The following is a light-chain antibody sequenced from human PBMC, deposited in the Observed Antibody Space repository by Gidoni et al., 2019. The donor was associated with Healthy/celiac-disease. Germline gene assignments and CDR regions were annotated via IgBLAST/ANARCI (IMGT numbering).Light chain of an antibody. CDR3: SSYTSSSTPVV. Sequence: QSALTQPASVSGSPGQSITISCTGTSSDVGGYNYVSCYQQHPGKAPKLIIYEFSNRPSGVSNRFSGSKSGNTASLTISGLQAEDEADYYCSSYTSSSTPVVFGGGTKLTVL. CDR2: EFS. V-gene: IGLV2-14*01. J-gene: IGLJ2*01. CDR1: SSDVGGYNY.